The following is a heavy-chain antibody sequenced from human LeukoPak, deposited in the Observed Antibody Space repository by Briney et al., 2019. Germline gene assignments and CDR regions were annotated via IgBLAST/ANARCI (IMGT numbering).Heavy chain of an antibody. J-gene: IGHJ4*02. CDR1: GFTFSSYG. V-gene: IGHV3-30*02. CDR2: VRYDGTYK. CDR3: AKDLAYYYDSSGCYFDY. D-gene: IGHD3-22*01. Sequence: GGSLRLSCAASGFTFSSYGMHWVRQAPGKGLEWVAFVRYDGTYKYYADYVKGRFTISRDNSKNTLYLQMNSLRAEDTAVYYCAKDLAYYYDSSGCYFDYWGQGTLVTVSS.